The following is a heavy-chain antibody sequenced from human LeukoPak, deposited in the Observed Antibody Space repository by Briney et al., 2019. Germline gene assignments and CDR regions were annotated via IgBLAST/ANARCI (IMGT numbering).Heavy chain of an antibody. Sequence: SDTLSLTCTVSDASITNYYWGWIRQPAGKGLEWIGYIYYSGSTNYNPSLKSRVTISVDTSKNQFSLKLSSVTAADTAVYYCARSLSHSGYDSPLGGWFDPWGQGTLVTVSS. CDR2: IYYSGST. CDR3: ARSLSHSGYDSPLGGWFDP. D-gene: IGHD5-12*01. J-gene: IGHJ5*02. V-gene: IGHV4-59*08. CDR1: DASITNYY.